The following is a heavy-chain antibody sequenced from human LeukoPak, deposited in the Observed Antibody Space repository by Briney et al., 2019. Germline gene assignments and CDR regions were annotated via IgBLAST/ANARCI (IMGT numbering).Heavy chain of an antibody. V-gene: IGHV3-48*01. D-gene: IGHD6-6*01. Sequence: GGSLRLSCAASGFTFSSYGINWVRQTPGKGLEWASYISSSSSAINYADSVRGRFTISRDNAKNLLYLQMNSLRPEDTAVYYCARGGAARPDYWGQGTLVTVSS. CDR3: ARGGAARPDY. CDR2: ISSSSSAI. J-gene: IGHJ4*02. CDR1: GFTFSSYG.